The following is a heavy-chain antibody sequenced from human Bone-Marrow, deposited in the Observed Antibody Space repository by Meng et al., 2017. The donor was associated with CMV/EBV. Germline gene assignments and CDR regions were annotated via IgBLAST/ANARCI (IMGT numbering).Heavy chain of an antibody. V-gene: IGHV3-30*02. J-gene: IGHJ4*02. CDR2: IRYDGSNK. CDR3: AKIGYCSSTSCRLSDY. CDR1: GSTFSSYG. D-gene: IGHD2-2*01. Sequence: GESLKISCAASGSTFSSYGMHWVRQAPGKGLEWVAFIRYDGSNKYYADSVKGRFTISRDNSKNTLYLQMNSLRAEDTAVYYCAKIGYCSSTSCRLSDYWGQGTLITVSS.